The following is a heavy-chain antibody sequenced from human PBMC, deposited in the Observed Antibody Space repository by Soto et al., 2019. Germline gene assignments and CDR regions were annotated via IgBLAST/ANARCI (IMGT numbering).Heavy chain of an antibody. D-gene: IGHD3-10*01. CDR2: IYYGGST. J-gene: IGHJ6*02. V-gene: IGHV4-59*12. Sequence: SETLSLTCTVSGGSISPYYWSWIRQPPGKGLEWVGYIYYGGSTSYNPSLKSRVTISLETSKSQFSLRLSSVTAADTAVYYCARDQGITMVRGVMGYGMDVWGQGTTVSVSS. CDR1: GGSISPYY. CDR3: ARDQGITMVRGVMGYGMDV.